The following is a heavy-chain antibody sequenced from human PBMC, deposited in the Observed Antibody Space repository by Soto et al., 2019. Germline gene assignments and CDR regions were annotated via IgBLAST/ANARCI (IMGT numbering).Heavy chain of an antibody. V-gene: IGHV3-23*01. CDR2: ILVGGST. CDR3: AKATAAGGGAFDI. CDR1: GFTCSSYD. Sequence: GGSLRLSCVASGFTCSSYDMSWVRQAPGKGLEWVSTILVGGSTHYPDSVKGRFTISRDNSKNTVFMQMNSLTAGDTAVYYCAKATAAGGGAFDICGQGTVVTVSS. J-gene: IGHJ3*02. D-gene: IGHD2-8*02.